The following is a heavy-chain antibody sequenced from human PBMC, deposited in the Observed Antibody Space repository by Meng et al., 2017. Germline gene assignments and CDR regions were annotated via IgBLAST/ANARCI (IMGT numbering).Heavy chain of an antibody. CDR2: INPNSGGT. CDR1: GNTFTGYY. J-gene: IGHJ4*02. D-gene: IGHD6-13*01. V-gene: IGHV1-2*06. CDR3: ARDPSYSSSWYGSNVDYFDY. Sequence: QWQLVDLCAVLNKPGSSLEVSSKAPGNTFTGYYMHWVRPARGQGLDWMGRINPNSGGTNYAQKFQGRVTMTRDTSISTAYMELSRLRSDDTAVYYCARDPSYSSSWYGSNVDYFDYWGQGTLVTVSS.